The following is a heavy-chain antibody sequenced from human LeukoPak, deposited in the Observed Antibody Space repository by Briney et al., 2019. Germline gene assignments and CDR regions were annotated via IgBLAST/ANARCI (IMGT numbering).Heavy chain of an antibody. Sequence: GGSLRLSCAASGFTFSDYYMSWIRQAPETGLEWLSYTSPSGGTIYYTDSVKGRFTMSRDNAQNALYLEMNSLRAEDTAVYHCAREKKTEWTTGAFDMWGQGTMVIVSS. J-gene: IGHJ3*02. CDR3: AREKKTEWTTGAFDM. V-gene: IGHV3-11*01. D-gene: IGHD3-3*01. CDR2: TSPSGGTI. CDR1: GFTFSDYY.